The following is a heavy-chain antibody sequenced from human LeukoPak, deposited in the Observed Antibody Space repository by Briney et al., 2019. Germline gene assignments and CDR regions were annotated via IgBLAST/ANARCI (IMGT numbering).Heavy chain of an antibody. CDR2: ISSSSSTI. D-gene: IGHD3-10*01. CDR1: GFTLSSYS. J-gene: IGHJ3*02. Sequence: GSLRLSCAASGFTLSSYSMNWVRQAPGKGLEWVSYISSSSSTIYYADSVKGRFTISRDNAKNSLYLQMNSLRAEDTAVYYCARDKEEMVRAPYAFGIWGQGTMVTVSS. V-gene: IGHV3-48*04. CDR3: ARDKEEMVRAPYAFGI.